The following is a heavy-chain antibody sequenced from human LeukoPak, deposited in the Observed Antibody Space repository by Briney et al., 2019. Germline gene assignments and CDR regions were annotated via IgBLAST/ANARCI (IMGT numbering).Heavy chain of an antibody. J-gene: IGHJ5*02. Sequence: SETLSLTCIVSGGSISSYYWSWIRQPPGEGLEWLGYIYYSGSTNYNPSLNSRVTISVDTSKNQFSLKLSSVTAADTAVYYCARVSSDGSGRFDPWGQGTLVTVSS. CDR1: GGSISSYY. CDR2: IYYSGST. CDR3: ARVSSDGSGRFDP. D-gene: IGHD3-10*01. V-gene: IGHV4-59*01.